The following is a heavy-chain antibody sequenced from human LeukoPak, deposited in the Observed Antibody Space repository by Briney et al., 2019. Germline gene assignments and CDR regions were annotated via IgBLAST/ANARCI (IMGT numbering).Heavy chain of an antibody. CDR1: GFSFSRYG. CDR2: IRYVGSNK. CDR3: AKDNWR. J-gene: IGHJ4*02. V-gene: IGHV3-30*02. Sequence: GRSLRLSCAASGFSFSRYGMHWVRQAPGKGLEWVAFIRYVGSNKYYADSVKGRFTISRDNSKNTLYLQMNSLRAEDTAVYYCAKDNWRWGQGALVTVSS.